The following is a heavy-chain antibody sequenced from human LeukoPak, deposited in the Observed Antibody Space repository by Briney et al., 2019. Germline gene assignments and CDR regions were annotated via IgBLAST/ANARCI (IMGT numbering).Heavy chain of an antibody. D-gene: IGHD3-3*01. Sequence: PGGSLRLSCAASGFTFSSYAMSWVRQAPGKGLEWVSIISGSGDSTYYADSVKGRFTISRDNSKNTLYLQMNSLRAEDTAVYYCASKGYDFWSGYHDYWGQGTLVTVSS. CDR1: GFTFSSYA. CDR3: ASKGYDFWSGYHDY. CDR2: ISGSGDST. V-gene: IGHV3-23*01. J-gene: IGHJ4*02.